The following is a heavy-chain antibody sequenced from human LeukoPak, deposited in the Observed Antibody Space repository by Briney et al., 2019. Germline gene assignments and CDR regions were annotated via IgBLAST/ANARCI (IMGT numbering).Heavy chain of an antibody. CDR1: GGSISSYY. CDR2: IYYSGST. V-gene: IGHV4-59*01. J-gene: IGHJ5*02. CDR3: AREGLGGGYWFDP. D-gene: IGHD3-22*01. Sequence: PSETLSLTCTVSGGSISSYYWSWIRQPPGKGLEWIGYIYYSGSTNYSPSLKSRVTISVDTSKNQFSLKLSSVTAADTAVYYCAREGLGGGYWFDPWGQGTLVTVSS.